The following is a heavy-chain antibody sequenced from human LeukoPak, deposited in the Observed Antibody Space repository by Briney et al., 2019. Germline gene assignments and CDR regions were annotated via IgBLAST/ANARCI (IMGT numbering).Heavy chain of an antibody. V-gene: IGHV4-59*08. J-gene: IGHJ4*02. CDR1: RGSLSSYY. Sequence: SETLSLTCTVSRGSLSSYYWRSIRQPPGEGLEWIGYIYYSGRTKYNPSLKSRVTISIDTSKNQFSLKLSSVTAADTAMYYCARQSYHYGSGSYDYYFDYWGQGTLVTVSS. D-gene: IGHD3-10*01. CDR2: IYYSGRT. CDR3: ARQSYHYGSGSYDYYFDY.